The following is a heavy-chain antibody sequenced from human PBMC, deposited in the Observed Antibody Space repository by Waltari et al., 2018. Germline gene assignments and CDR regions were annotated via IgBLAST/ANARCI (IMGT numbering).Heavy chain of an antibody. Sequence: QITLKESGPTLVKPTQTLTLTCTFSGFSLSTSGVGVGWIRQPPGKALEWRALIYWNGDKRYSPSLKSRITILESTSKNQLVLTMTNMDPVDTATYYCAHRYYDFWSGYYGQYNWFDPWGQGTLVTVSS. D-gene: IGHD3-3*01. J-gene: IGHJ5*02. CDR2: IYWNGDK. V-gene: IGHV2-5*01. CDR1: GFSLSTSGVG. CDR3: AHRYYDFWSGYYGQYNWFDP.